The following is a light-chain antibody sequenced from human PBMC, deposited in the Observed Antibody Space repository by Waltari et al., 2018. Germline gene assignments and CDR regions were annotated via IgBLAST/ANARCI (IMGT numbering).Light chain of an antibody. V-gene: IGLV1-44*01. CDR1: SSNIGSNT. Sequence: QSVLTQPPSASGTPGQRVTISCSGSSSNIGSNTVNWYQQLPGTAPNLLIYSNNQRPSVVPDRFSGSKSGTSASLAISGLQSEDEADYYCAAWDDSLNVVFGGGTKLTVL. CDR3: AAWDDSLNVV. J-gene: IGLJ2*01. CDR2: SNN.